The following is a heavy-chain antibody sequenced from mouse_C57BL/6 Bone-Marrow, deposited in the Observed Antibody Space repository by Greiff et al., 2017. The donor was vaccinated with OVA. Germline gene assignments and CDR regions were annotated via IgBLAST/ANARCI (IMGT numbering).Heavy chain of an antibody. CDR2: IRNKANNHAT. CDR3: TRRGSNYAWFAY. D-gene: IGHD2-5*01. Sequence: EVQVVESGGGLVQPGGSMKLSCAASGFTFSDAWMDWVRQSPEKGLEWVAEIRNKANNHATYYAESVKGRFTISRDDSKSSVYLQMNSLRAEDTGIYYCTRRGSNYAWFAYWGQGTLVTVSA. J-gene: IGHJ3*01. CDR1: GFTFSDAW. V-gene: IGHV6-6*01.